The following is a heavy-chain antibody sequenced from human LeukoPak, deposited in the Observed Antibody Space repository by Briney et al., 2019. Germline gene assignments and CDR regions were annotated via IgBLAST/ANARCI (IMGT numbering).Heavy chain of an antibody. Sequence: PGGSLRLSCAASGFTFSSYDMHWVRQAPGKGLEWVAVISKDGGITIYAESVKGRFTISRDNSENTLNPQMNSLREDDTAVYSCARDLIGGAPDYLDYWGQGTLVTVSS. D-gene: IGHD1-26*01. V-gene: IGHV3-30*03. CDR1: GFTFSSYD. CDR3: ARDLIGGAPDYLDY. J-gene: IGHJ4*02. CDR2: ISKDGGIT.